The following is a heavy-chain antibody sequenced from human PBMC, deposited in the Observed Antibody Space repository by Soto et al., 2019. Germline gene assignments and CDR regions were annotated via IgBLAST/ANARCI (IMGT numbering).Heavy chain of an antibody. V-gene: IGHV3-7*03. Sequence: LRLSCAASGFTFSSYWMSWVRQAPGKGLEWVANIKQDGSEKYYVDSVKGRFTISRDNAKNSLYLQMNSLRSEDTAVYYCAAVELRSIAARQADYWGQGTLVTVSS. CDR3: AAVELRSIAARQADY. D-gene: IGHD6-6*01. CDR2: IKQDGSEK. CDR1: GFTFSSYW. J-gene: IGHJ4*02.